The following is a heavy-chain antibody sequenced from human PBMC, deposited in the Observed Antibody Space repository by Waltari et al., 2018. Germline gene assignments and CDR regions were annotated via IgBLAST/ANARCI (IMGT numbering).Heavy chain of an antibody. CDR1: GDSISSYY. CDR2: INYSGST. D-gene: IGHD6-13*01. J-gene: IGHJ4*02. V-gene: IGHV4-59*01. Sequence: QVQLQESDPGLVKPSETLSLTCIVSGDSISSYYWSWIRQPPGKGLEWIGYINYSGSTNYNPSLKSRVTISVDTSKTHFSLKLSSVTAADTAVYYCARENVILSSFYNYFDYWGQGILVTVSS. CDR3: ARENVILSSFYNYFDY.